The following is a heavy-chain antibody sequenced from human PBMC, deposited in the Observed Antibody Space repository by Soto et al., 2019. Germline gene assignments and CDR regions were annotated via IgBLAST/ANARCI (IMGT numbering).Heavy chain of an antibody. CDR2: ISSRSSYI. CDR1: IFTFNTYN. D-gene: IGHD1-1*01. CDR3: ARGVTANWALDAFDI. V-gene: IGHV3-21*01. Sequence: GGSLRLSCAASIFTFNTYNMNWVRQAPGKGLECVSSISSRSSYIYYADSVKGRFTISRDNANNSLYLQMNSLRVEDTAVYYCARGVTANWALDAFDIWGQGTMVTVSS. J-gene: IGHJ3*02.